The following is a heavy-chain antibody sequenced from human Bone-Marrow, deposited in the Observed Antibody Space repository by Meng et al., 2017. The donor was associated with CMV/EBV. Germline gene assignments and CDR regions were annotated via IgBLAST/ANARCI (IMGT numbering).Heavy chain of an antibody. D-gene: IGHD6-19*01. Sequence: GESLKISCAASGFTFSDYYMSWIRQAPGKGLEWVSYISSSGSTIYYADSVKGRFTISRDNSKNTLYLQMNSLRAEDTAVYYCAKVLGRSSNWGQGTLVTVSS. CDR3: AKVLGRSSN. CDR2: ISSSGSTI. J-gene: IGHJ4*02. CDR1: GFTFSDYY. V-gene: IGHV3-11*04.